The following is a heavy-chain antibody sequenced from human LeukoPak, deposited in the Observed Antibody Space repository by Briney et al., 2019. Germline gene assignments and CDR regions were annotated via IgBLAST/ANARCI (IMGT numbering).Heavy chain of an antibody. CDR1: GGSISSGGYP. D-gene: IGHD6-19*01. CDR2: IYHSGST. V-gene: IGHV4-30-2*05. Sequence: SQTLSLTCAVSGGSISSGGYPWSWIRQPPGKGLEWIGYIYHSGSTYYNPSLKSRVTISVDTSKNQFSLKLSSVTAADTAVYYCAVAVAGFDYWGQGTLSPSPQ. J-gene: IGHJ4*02. CDR3: AVAVAGFDY.